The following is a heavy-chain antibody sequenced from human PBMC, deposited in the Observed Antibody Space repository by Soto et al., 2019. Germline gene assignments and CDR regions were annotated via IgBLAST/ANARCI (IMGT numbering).Heavy chain of an antibody. Sequence: ASVKVSCKASGYTFTSYGISWVRQATGQGLEWMGWISAYNGNTNYAQKLQGRVTMTTDTSTSTAYMELRSLRSDDTAVYYCARGHPARLGYYGMDVWGQGTTVTVSS. CDR2: ISAYNGNT. CDR3: ARGHPARLGYYGMDV. D-gene: IGHD3-9*01. J-gene: IGHJ6*02. CDR1: GYTFTSYG. V-gene: IGHV1-18*01.